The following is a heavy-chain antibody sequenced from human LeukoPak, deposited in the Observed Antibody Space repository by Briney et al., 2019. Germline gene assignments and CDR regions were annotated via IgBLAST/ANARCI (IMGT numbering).Heavy chain of an antibody. V-gene: IGHV3-11*04. CDR1: GFTFSDYY. J-gene: IGHJ4*02. Sequence: PGGSLRLSCAASGFTFSDYYMSWIRQAPGKGLEWVSYISSSSSTIYYADSVKGRFTISRDNAKNSLYLQMNSLRAEDTAVYYCASGPLLWFGELIRRDWILDYWGQGTLVTVSS. CDR3: ASGPLLWFGELIRRDWILDY. D-gene: IGHD3-10*01. CDR2: ISSSSSTI.